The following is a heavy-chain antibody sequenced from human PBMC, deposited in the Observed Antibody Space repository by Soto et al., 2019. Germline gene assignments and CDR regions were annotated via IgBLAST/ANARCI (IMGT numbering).Heavy chain of an antibody. CDR2: ISYDGSNK. Sequence: GGSLRLSCAASGFTFSSYGMHWVRQAPGKGLEWVAVISYDGSNKYYADSVKGRFTISRDNSKNTLYLQMNSLRAEDTAVYYCARGLRGYSYGYNNWFAPWGQGTLVTVSS. D-gene: IGHD5-18*01. CDR1: GFTFSSYG. J-gene: IGHJ5*02. CDR3: ARGLRGYSYGYNNWFAP. V-gene: IGHV3-30*03.